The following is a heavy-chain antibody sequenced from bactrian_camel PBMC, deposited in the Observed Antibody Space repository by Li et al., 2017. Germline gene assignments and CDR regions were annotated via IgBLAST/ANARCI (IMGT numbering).Heavy chain of an antibody. J-gene: IGHJ6*01. V-gene: IGHV3S53*01. CDR3: AADQESDCPPFSPAEKYSMAAIKALGAKADF. CDR2: IEREGPT. CDR1: GNTVSRRC. D-gene: IGHD3*01. Sequence: HVQLVESGGGSVQAGGSLRLSCSASGNTVSRRCMGWFRQAPGKEREGVATIEREGPTAYRDSVQGRFTISRDNSKNTLYLQMDNLKPEDTAMFYCAADQESDCPPFSPAEKYSMAAIKALGAKADF.